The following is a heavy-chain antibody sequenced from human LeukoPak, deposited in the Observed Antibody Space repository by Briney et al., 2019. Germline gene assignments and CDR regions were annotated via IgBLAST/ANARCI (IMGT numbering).Heavy chain of an antibody. CDR1: GYTFTSYY. V-gene: IGHV1-46*01. Sequence: GASVKVSCKASGYTFTSYYMHWVRQAPGQGLEWMGIINPSGGSTSYAQKFQGRVTMTRDMSTSTDYMELSSLRSEDTAVYYCARSTYYYGSGKRFDPWGQGTLVTVSS. CDR3: ARSTYYYGSGKRFDP. J-gene: IGHJ5*02. CDR2: INPSGGST. D-gene: IGHD3-10*01.